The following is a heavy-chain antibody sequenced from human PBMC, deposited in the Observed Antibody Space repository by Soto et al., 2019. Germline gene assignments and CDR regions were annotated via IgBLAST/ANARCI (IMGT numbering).Heavy chain of an antibody. CDR3: AKGEYCANGVCYGPVVFDI. CDR2: IRGSGTYT. J-gene: IGHJ3*02. D-gene: IGHD2-8*01. Sequence: GGSLRLSCAASGFTFSNHAMNWVRQAPGKGLEWVSGIRGSGTYTYYAESVKGRFTVSRDNSKDTLYLLMNSLRAEDTAVYYWAKGEYCANGVCYGPVVFDIWGQGKMVTVSS. CDR1: GFTFSNHA. V-gene: IGHV3-23*01.